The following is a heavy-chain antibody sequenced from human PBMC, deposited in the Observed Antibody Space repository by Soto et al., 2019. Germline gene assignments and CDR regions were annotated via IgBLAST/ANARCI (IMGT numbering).Heavy chain of an antibody. CDR2: INPSGGST. V-gene: IGHV1-46*01. J-gene: IGHJ4*02. Sequence: GASVKVSCKASGYTFTSYYMHWVRQAPGQGLEWMGIINPSGGSTSYAQKFQGRVTMTRDTSTSTVYMELSSLRSEDTAVYYCAREGDIVVVPAAMPPITLDVWGQGTLVTVAS. D-gene: IGHD2-2*01. CDR3: AREGDIVVVPAAMPPITLDV. CDR1: GYTFTSYY.